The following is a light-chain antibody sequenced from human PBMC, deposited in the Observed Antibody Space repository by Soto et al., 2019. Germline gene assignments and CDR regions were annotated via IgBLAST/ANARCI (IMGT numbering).Light chain of an antibody. J-gene: IGKJ1*01. Sequence: DIQMTQSPSTLSASVGDRVTITCRASQSISSWLAWYQQKPGTAPNLLIYKAYTLQSGVPSRCSGSGAGTEFTITISRLQPDDSASYCCQQYNDNWTFGQGTKVEIK. V-gene: IGKV1-5*03. CDR2: KAY. CDR1: QSISSW. CDR3: QQYNDNWT.